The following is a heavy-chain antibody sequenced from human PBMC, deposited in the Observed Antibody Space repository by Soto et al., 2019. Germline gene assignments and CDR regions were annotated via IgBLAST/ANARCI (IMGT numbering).Heavy chain of an antibody. CDR1: GGTFSSYA. Sequence: GASVKVSCKTSGGTFSSYAISWVRQAPGQGLEWMGGIVPIVDTSTYAQKFQGRVTITADESTSTAYMELSSLRSEDTAVYYCAAVYDCTSDCNVHDDKINIFDDWGQGTPVTVSS. CDR2: IVPIVDTS. D-gene: IGHD2-21*02. J-gene: IGHJ4*02. V-gene: IGHV1-69*13. CDR3: AAVYDCTSDCNVHDDKINIFDD.